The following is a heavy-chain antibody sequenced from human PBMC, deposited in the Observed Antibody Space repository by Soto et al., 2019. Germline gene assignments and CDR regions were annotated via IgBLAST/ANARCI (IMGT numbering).Heavy chain of an antibody. D-gene: IGHD3-10*01. V-gene: IGHV4-31*03. CDR2: IYYSGST. Sequence: PSETLSLTCTVSGGSISSGGYYWSWIRQHPGKGLEWIGYIYYSGSTYYNPSLKSRVTISVDTSKNQFSLKLSSVTAADTAVYYCARAWFDIESWPGFDYWGQGTLVTVSS. J-gene: IGHJ4*02. CDR1: GGSISSGGYY. CDR3: ARAWFDIESWPGFDY.